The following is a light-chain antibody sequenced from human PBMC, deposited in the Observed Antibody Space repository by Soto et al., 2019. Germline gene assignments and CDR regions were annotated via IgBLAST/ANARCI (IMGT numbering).Light chain of an antibody. CDR2: GAF. J-gene: IGKJ1*01. CDR3: QQYNDWPLT. CDR1: QSVSSN. Sequence: EIVLTQSPGTLSFSPWERSTLSCMASQSVSSNLAWYQQKPGQAPSLLIYGAFTRATGIPARFSGTGSGTEFTLTISSLQSEDFALYYCQQYNDWPLTFGQGTKVDIK. V-gene: IGKV3-15*01.